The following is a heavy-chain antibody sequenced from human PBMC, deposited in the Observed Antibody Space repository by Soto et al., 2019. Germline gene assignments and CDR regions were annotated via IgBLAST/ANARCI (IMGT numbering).Heavy chain of an antibody. CDR3: ANDPAYGAFDI. Sequence: GGSLRLSCAASGFTFSSYWMSWVRQAPGKGLEWVANIKQDGSEKYYVDSVKGRFIISRDNGKRSLYLQMNSLRVEDTAVYYCANDPAYGAFDIWGQGTMVTVSS. CDR1: GFTFSSYW. D-gene: IGHD3-16*01. CDR2: IKQDGSEK. J-gene: IGHJ3*02. V-gene: IGHV3-7*02.